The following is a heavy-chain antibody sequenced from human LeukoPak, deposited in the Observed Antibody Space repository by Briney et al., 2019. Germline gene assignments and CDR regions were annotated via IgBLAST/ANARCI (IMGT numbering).Heavy chain of an antibody. CDR3: ARDGGSGYSND. CDR1: GGSFSGYY. CDR2: INHSGST. V-gene: IGHV4-34*09. J-gene: IGHJ4*02. Sequence: SETLSLTCAVYGGSFSGYYWSWIRQPPGKGLEWIGEINHSGSTNYNPSLKSRVTISVDTSKNQFSLKLSSVTAADTAVYYCARDGGSGYSNDWGQGTLVTVSS. D-gene: IGHD6-13*01.